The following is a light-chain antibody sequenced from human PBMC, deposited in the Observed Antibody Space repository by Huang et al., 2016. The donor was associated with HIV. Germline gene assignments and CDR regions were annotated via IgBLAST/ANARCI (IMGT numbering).Light chain of an antibody. CDR2: GAS. CDR3: QQYNNWPRT. Sequence: EIVMTQSPATLSVSPGERATLSCRASQSVSSNLAWYQQKPGQAPRLLISGASTRATVIPARFSGSGSATEFTLTISSLQSEDFVVYYCQQYNNWPRTFGQGTKVEIK. CDR1: QSVSSN. J-gene: IGKJ1*01. V-gene: IGKV3-15*01.